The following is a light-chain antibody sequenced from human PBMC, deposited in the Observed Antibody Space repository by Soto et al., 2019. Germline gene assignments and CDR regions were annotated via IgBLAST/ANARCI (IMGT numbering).Light chain of an antibody. Sequence: QSALTQPASVSGSPGQSITISCTGTSSVTAGYNYVSWYQQHPGKAPKLMIYEVSNRPSGVSNRFSGSQSGNTASLTISGLQAEDEANYYCSSYTTSNTPLYVFGTGTKLTVL. CDR3: SSYTTSNTPLYV. J-gene: IGLJ1*01. CDR1: SSVTAGYNY. V-gene: IGLV2-14*01. CDR2: EVS.